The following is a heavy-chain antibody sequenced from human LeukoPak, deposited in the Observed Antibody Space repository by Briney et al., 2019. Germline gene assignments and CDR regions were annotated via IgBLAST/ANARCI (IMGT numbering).Heavy chain of an antibody. V-gene: IGHV1-69*13. J-gene: IGHJ5*02. CDR1: GGTFGSYA. Sequence: SVKVSCTASGGTFGSYAISWVRQAPGQGLEWMGGIIPIFGTANYAQKFQGRVTITADESTSTAYMELSSLRSEDTAVYYCARDIVVVAATHSNWFDPWGQGTLVTVSS. CDR2: IIPIFGTA. D-gene: IGHD2-15*01. CDR3: ARDIVVVAATHSNWFDP.